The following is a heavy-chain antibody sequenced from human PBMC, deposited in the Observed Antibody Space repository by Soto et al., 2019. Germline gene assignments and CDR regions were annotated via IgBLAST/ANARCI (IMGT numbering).Heavy chain of an antibody. Sequence: SDTLSLTCAVYGGSFSGYYWSWIRQPPGKGLEWIGEINHSGNTNYNPSLKSRVTISVDTSKNQFSLKLTSVTAADTAVYYCATRPPAIPYSSSFDPWGQGTLVTVSS. CDR2: INHSGNT. CDR1: GGSFSGYY. J-gene: IGHJ5*02. D-gene: IGHD6-6*01. CDR3: ATRPPAIPYSSSFDP. V-gene: IGHV4-34*01.